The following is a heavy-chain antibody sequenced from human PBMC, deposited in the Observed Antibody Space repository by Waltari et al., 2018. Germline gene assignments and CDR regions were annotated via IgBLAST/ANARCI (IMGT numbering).Heavy chain of an antibody. CDR2: IYTGGSDT. D-gene: IGHD5-12*01. CDR3: TRGGVGYGNFEY. CDR1: GFAFSSYW. J-gene: IGHJ4*02. V-gene: IGHV3-74*01. Sequence: EVQLVESGGDLVQPGGSLRLSCAASGFAFSSYWMHWVRQTPGKGLVLVSRIYTGGSDTYYADSWKGRFTISRDNSKNTLYLQMNSLRVEDTAVYYCTRGGVGYGNFEYWGLGTLVTVSS.